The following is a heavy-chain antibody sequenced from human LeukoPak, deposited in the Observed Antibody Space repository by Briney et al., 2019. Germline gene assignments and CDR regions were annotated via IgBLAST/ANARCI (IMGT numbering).Heavy chain of an antibody. V-gene: IGHV3-33*08. CDR3: ASGLYCGGDCYHWPQFDY. Sequence: GGSLRLSCAASGFTFSSYAMSWVRQAPGKGLEWVAVIWYDGSNKYYADSVKGRFTISRDNSKNTLYLQMNSLRAEDTAVYYCASGLYCGGDCYHWPQFDYWGQGTLVTVSS. D-gene: IGHD2-21*02. CDR1: GFTFSSYA. CDR2: IWYDGSNK. J-gene: IGHJ4*02.